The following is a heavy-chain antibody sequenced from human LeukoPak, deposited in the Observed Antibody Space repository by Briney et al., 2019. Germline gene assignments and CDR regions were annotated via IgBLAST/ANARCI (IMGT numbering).Heavy chain of an antibody. CDR1: GGSISNTDNF. CDR3: ARDGYSGSDAL. J-gene: IGHJ4*02. D-gene: IGHD5-12*01. Sequence: SETLSLTCTVSGGSISNTDNFWGWIRQPPGKGLEWIGTIYYSGSTYYNPSLKSRVTISVDTSKNQFSLKLSSVTAADTAVYYCARDGYSGSDALWGQGTLVTVSS. V-gene: IGHV4-39*07. CDR2: IYYSGST.